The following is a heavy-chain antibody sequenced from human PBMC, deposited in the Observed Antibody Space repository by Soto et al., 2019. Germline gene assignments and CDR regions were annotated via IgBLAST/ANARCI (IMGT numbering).Heavy chain of an antibody. CDR2: ISDRGDI. Sequence: TSETLSLTCTVSGISITSSYWNWFRQSPGKGLEWIGHISDRGDINYNPPLESRVAISTDTSKNQVSLTLTAVNDGDTAVYFCARGRHWFGPWGQGTLVTVSS. CDR3: ARGRHWFGP. V-gene: IGHV4-4*09. J-gene: IGHJ5*02. CDR1: GISITSSY.